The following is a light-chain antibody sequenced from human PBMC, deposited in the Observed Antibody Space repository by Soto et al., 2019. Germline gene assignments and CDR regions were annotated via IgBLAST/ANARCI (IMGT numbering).Light chain of an antibody. Sequence: DIVMTQSPDSLAVSLGERATINCKSSQSVLYSSNNKNYLAWYQQKPGQPPKLLIYWASTRESGVPDRFSGGGSGIDFTLTISSLQVEDVAVYYCQQYYSTLITFGQGTRLEIK. CDR3: QQYYSTLIT. CDR2: WAS. J-gene: IGKJ5*01. V-gene: IGKV4-1*01. CDR1: QSVLYSSNNKNY.